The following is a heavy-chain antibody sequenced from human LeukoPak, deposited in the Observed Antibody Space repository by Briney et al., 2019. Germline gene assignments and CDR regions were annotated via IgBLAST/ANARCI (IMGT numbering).Heavy chain of an antibody. V-gene: IGHV4-39*01. J-gene: IGHJ4*02. D-gene: IGHD1-26*01. CDR1: GGSITSSSYY. CDR3: ARQKWELLRKRRYYFDY. Sequence: SETLSLTCTVSGGSITSSSYYWGWIRQPPGKGLEWIGSIYYSGSTYYNPSLKSRVTISVDTSKNQFSLKLSSVTAADTAVYYCARQKWELLRKRRYYFDYWGQGTLVTVSS. CDR2: IYYSGST.